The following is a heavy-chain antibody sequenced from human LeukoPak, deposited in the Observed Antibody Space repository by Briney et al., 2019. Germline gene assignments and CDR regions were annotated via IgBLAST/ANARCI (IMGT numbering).Heavy chain of an antibody. CDR3: AKEGGYSGSYLDY. CDR1: GFTFNTYT. J-gene: IGHJ4*02. V-gene: IGHV3-23*01. D-gene: IGHD1-26*01. CDR2: FSGSGGST. Sequence: GGSLRLSCAASGFTFNTYTMNWVRQAPGKGLEWVSVFSGSGGSTYYTDSVKGRFTISRDNSKNTLYLQMNSLRAEDTAVYYCAKEGGYSGSYLDYWGQGTLVTVSS.